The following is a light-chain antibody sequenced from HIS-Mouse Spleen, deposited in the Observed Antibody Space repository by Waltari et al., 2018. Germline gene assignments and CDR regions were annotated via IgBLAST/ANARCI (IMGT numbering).Light chain of an antibody. CDR2: AAS. J-gene: IGKJ1*01. CDR3: QKLNSYPPT. Sequence: DIQLTQSPSFLSASVGDRVTITCRASQGISSYLAWYQQKPGKAPKLLIYAASTLQSGVPSRFSGSGSGTEFNRKISRLQPEDFATYYCQKLNSYPPTFGQGTKVEIK. V-gene: IGKV1-9*01. CDR1: QGISSY.